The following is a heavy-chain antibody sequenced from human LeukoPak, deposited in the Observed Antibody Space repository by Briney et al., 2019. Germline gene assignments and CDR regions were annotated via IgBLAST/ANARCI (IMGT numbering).Heavy chain of an antibody. D-gene: IGHD6-19*01. V-gene: IGHV4-39*07. CDR1: GGSISSSSYY. Sequence: SETLSLTCTVSGGSISSSSYYWGWIRQPPGKGLEWIGSIYYSGSTYYNPSLKSRVTISVDTSKNQFSLKLSSVTAADTAVYYCARKKGRGWYLWGQGTLVTVSS. J-gene: IGHJ4*02. CDR2: IYYSGST. CDR3: ARKKGRGWYL.